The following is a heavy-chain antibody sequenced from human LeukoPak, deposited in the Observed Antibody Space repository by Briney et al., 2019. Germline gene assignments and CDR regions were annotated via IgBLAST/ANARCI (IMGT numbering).Heavy chain of an antibody. V-gene: IGHV3-53*01. CDR2: IYSGGST. CDR3: ARGYSIKGFVHTGYEDAFDI. D-gene: IGHD5-18*01. J-gene: IGHJ3*02. Sequence: GGSLRLSCAASGFTVSSNYMSWVRQAPGKGLEWVSVIYSGGSTYYADSVKGRFTISRDNSKNTLYLQMNSLRAEDTAVYYCARGYSIKGFVHTGYEDAFDIWGQGTMVTVSS. CDR1: GFTVSSNY.